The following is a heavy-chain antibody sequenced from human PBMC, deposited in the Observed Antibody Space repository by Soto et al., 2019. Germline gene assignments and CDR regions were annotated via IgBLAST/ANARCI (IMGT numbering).Heavy chain of an antibody. CDR1: GYTFTSYG. Sequence: ASVKVSCKASGYTFTSYGISWVRQAPGQGLEWMGWISAYNGNTNYAQKLQGRVTMTTDTSTSTAYMELRSLRSDDTAVYYCARVRHSSRWYGRWYSFDYWGQGTLVTVSS. V-gene: IGHV1-18*04. D-gene: IGHD6-13*01. CDR3: ARVRHSSRWYGRWYSFDY. CDR2: ISAYNGNT. J-gene: IGHJ4*02.